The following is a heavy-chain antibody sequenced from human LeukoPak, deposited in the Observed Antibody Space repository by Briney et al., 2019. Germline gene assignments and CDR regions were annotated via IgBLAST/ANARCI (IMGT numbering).Heavy chain of an antibody. J-gene: IGHJ6*02. Sequence: GGSLRLSCAASRFNLSTYPMSWVRQAPGKGLEWVSAISGSGSSTYYADSVKGRFTIFRDNSKSTLYLQMNSLRAGDTAVYYCATPPVRYARGDMDVWGQGTTVTVSS. CDR1: RFNLSTYP. D-gene: IGHD3-9*01. V-gene: IGHV3-23*01. CDR2: ISGSGSST. CDR3: ATPPVRYARGDMDV.